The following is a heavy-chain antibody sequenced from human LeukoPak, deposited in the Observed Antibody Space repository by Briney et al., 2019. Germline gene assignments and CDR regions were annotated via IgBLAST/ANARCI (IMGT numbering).Heavy chain of an antibody. CDR3: AKGGGGSCRDAFDI. D-gene: IGHD2-15*01. J-gene: IGHJ3*02. V-gene: IGHV3-23*01. CDR2: ISGSGGST. CDR1: GFTFNNYA. Sequence: GGSLRLSCTASGFTFNNYAMSWVRQAPGKGLEWVSSISGSGGSTYYADSVKGRFTISRDDSKTTVYLQMNSLRAEDTAAYYCAKGGGGSCRDAFDIWGQGTMVTVSS.